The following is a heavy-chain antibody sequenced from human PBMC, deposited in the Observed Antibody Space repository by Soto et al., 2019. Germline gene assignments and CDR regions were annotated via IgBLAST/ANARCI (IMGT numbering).Heavy chain of an antibody. D-gene: IGHD1-26*01. CDR1: GLTFSSYG. CDR3: ASAEGAYDN. J-gene: IGHJ4*02. V-gene: IGHV3-33*01. Sequence: QVPLVESGGGVVQPGRSLRLSCAASGLTFSSYGMHWVRQAPGKGLEWVAVIWSDGSNKYYADSVTGRFTISRDNSKNTLFLQMISLRGEDTAVYYCASAEGAYDNWCQGTLVTVSS. CDR2: IWSDGSNK.